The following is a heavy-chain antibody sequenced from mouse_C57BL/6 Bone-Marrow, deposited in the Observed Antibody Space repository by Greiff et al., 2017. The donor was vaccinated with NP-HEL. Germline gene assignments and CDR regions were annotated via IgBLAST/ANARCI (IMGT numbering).Heavy chain of an antibody. CDR2: ISDGGSYT. D-gene: IGHD4-1*01. CDR3: ASNWVFAY. Sequence: EVQLVESGGGLVKPGGSLKLSCAASGFTFSSYAMSWVRQTPEKRLEWVATISDGGSYTYYPDNVKGRFTISRYNAKNNLYLQMSHLKSEDTAMYYCASNWVFAYWGQGTLVTVSA. CDR1: GFTFSSYA. J-gene: IGHJ3*01. V-gene: IGHV5-4*01.